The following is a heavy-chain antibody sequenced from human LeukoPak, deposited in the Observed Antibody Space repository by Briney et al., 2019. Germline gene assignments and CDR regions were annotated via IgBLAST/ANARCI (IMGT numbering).Heavy chain of an antibody. V-gene: IGHV4-30-2*02. D-gene: IGHD1-26*01. CDR2: IYHSGST. CDR3: ATHMPYSGSYYEARYAFDI. J-gene: IGHJ3*02. CDR1: GGSISSGGYS. Sequence: SQTLSLTCAVSGGSISSGGYSWSWIRQPPGKGLEWIGYIYHSGSTYYNPSLKSRVTISVDRSKNQFSLKLSSVTAADTAVYYCATHMPYSGSYYEARYAFDIWGQGTMVTVSS.